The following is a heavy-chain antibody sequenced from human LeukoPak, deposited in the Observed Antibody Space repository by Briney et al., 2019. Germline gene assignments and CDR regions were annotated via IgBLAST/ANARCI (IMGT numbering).Heavy chain of an antibody. D-gene: IGHD4-23*01. CDR3: ARAQTHNWFDP. CDR1: GGTFSSYA. V-gene: IGHV1-69*04. J-gene: IGHJ5*02. CDR2: IIPILGIA. Sequence: SVKVSCKASGGTFSSYAISWVRQAPGQGLEWMGRIIPILGIANYAQKFQGRVTIIADKSTSTAYMELSSLRSEDTAVYYCARAQTHNWFDPWGQGTLVTVSS.